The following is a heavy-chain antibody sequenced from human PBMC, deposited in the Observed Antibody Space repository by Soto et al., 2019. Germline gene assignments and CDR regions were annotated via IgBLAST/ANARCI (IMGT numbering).Heavy chain of an antibody. Sequence: GGSLRLSCAASGFTFSSYSMNWVRQAPGKGLEWVSSISSSSFSINYADSVKGRFSISRDNAQNSLHPQMNNLRAEDTAVYYCARNESSNIYGMDVWGQGTTVTVSS. J-gene: IGHJ6*02. V-gene: IGHV3-21*01. D-gene: IGHD6-6*01. CDR3: ARNESSNIYGMDV. CDR2: ISSSSFSI. CDR1: GFTFSSYS.